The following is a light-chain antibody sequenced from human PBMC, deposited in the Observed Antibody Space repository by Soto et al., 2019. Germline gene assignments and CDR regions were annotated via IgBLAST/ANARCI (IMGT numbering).Light chain of an antibody. J-gene: IGKJ1*01. V-gene: IGKV3-15*01. CDR3: QEYNNWPWT. Sequence: EVVLTQSPATLSASPGERATLSSRASHNISSNLAWYQQKPGQAPRLLIYGASTRATGIPARFSGSGSWTEFTLTISSLQSEDFAVYYCQEYNNWPWTFGQGTKVDIK. CDR1: HNISSN. CDR2: GAS.